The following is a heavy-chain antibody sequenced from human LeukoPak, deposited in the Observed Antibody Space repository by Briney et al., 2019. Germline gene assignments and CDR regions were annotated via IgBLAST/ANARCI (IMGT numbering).Heavy chain of an antibody. CDR1: RYSFTGYY. J-gene: IGHJ5*02. CDR3: ATVLLWFGELLVGLDP. CDR2: INPNSGGT. V-gene: IGHV1-2*02. D-gene: IGHD3-10*01. Sequence: ASVKVSCKASRYSFTGYYMHWVRQAPGQGLEWMGWINPNSGGTNYAQKFQGRVTMTRDTSISTAYMELSRLRSDDTAVYYCATVLLWFGELLVGLDPWGQGTLVTVSS.